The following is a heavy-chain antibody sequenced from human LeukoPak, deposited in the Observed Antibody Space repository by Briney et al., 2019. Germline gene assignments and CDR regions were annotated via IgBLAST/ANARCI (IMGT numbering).Heavy chain of an antibody. CDR2: IKEDGREK. J-gene: IGHJ4*02. Sequence: GGSLRLSCAASGFTFIRYYMTWVRQAPGKGLEWVANIKEDGREKNYVDSVKGRFTISRDNGKNPLFLQMNSLRAEDTAIYYCATYRQVLLPFESWGQGTLVTVSS. D-gene: IGHD2-8*02. CDR1: GFTFIRYY. V-gene: IGHV3-7*03. CDR3: ATYRQVLLPFES.